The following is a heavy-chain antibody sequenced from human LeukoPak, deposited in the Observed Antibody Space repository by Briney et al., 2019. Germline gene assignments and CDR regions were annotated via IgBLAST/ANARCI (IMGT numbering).Heavy chain of an antibody. CDR2: ISYDGSNK. CDR1: RFTFNSYA. Sequence: GGSLRLSCAASRFTFNSYAINWVRQAPGKGLEWVAFISYDGSNKYYADSVKGRFTISRDNSKNMLYLQMNSLGAEDTAVYYCARSSGPNSITVFGVVTPKFDYWGQGTLVTVSS. J-gene: IGHJ4*02. V-gene: IGHV3-30-3*01. D-gene: IGHD3-3*01. CDR3: ARSSGPNSITVFGVVTPKFDY.